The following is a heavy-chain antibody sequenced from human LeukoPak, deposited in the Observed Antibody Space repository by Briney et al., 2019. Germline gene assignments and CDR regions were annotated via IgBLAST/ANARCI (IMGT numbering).Heavy chain of an antibody. CDR3: ASWAYGGNRGGFDP. J-gene: IGHJ5*02. Sequence: PSETLSLTCAVYGGSFSGYYWSWIRQPPGKGLEWIGEINHSGSTNYNPSLKSRVTISVDTSKNQFSLKLSSVTAADTAVYYCASWAYGGNRGGFDPWGQGTLVTVSS. CDR2: INHSGST. D-gene: IGHD4-23*01. V-gene: IGHV4-34*01. CDR1: GGSFSGYY.